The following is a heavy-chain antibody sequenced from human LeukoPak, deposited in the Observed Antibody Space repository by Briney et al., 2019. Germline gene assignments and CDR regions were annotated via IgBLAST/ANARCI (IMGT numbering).Heavy chain of an antibody. CDR3: AKGPYSSSWYDY. CDR1: GFTFSSYG. D-gene: IGHD6-13*01. J-gene: IGHJ4*02. Sequence: GGSLRLSCAASGFTFSSYGMHWVRQAPGKGLEWGAVISYDGSNKYYADSVKGRFTISRDNSKNTLYLQMNSLRAEDTAVYYCAKGPYSSSWYDYWGQGTLVTVSS. CDR2: ISYDGSNK. V-gene: IGHV3-30*18.